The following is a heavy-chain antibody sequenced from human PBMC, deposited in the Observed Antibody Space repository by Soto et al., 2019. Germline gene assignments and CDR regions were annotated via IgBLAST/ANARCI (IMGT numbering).Heavy chain of an antibody. CDR2: ISSSAGTT. Sequence: EVQLVESGGGLVQPGGSLRLSCAASGFTFGSYEMNWVRQAPGKGLEWVSYISSSAGTTYCADSVKGRFTISKDNAKKSLYLQMNSLKAEDTAVYYCARSPEGYYLDYWGQGTLVTVSS. CDR3: ARSPEGYYLDY. J-gene: IGHJ4*02. CDR1: GFTFGSYE. V-gene: IGHV3-48*03.